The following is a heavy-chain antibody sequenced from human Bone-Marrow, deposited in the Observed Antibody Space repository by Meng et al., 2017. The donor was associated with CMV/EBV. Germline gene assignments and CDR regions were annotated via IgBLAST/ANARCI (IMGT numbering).Heavy chain of an antibody. CDR3: ARDFPNYYFDY. D-gene: IGHD5-24*01. CDR2: ISYDGSNK. CDR1: GFTFSSCS. J-gene: IGHJ4*02. Sequence: SCAVPGFTFSSCSMHWVRQAPGKGLDWVAVISYDGSNKFYADSLKGRFTISRDNSENTFYLQMKSLETEDTAVYYCARDFPNYYFDYWGQGILVTVSS. V-gene: IGHV3-30*01.